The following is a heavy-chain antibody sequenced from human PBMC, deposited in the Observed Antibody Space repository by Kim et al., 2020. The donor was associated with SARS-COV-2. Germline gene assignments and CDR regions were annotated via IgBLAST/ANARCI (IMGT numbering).Heavy chain of an antibody. D-gene: IGHD3-3*01. Sequence: GGSLRLSCAASGFTFSSYWMSWVRQAPGKGLEWVANIKQDGSEKYYVDSVKGRFTISRDNAKNSLYLQMNSLRAEDTAVYYCARDRGNYDFWSGYYKGERNYYGMDVWGQGTTVTVSS. V-gene: IGHV3-7*03. J-gene: IGHJ6*02. CDR3: ARDRGNYDFWSGYYKGERNYYGMDV. CDR1: GFTFSSYW. CDR2: IKQDGSEK.